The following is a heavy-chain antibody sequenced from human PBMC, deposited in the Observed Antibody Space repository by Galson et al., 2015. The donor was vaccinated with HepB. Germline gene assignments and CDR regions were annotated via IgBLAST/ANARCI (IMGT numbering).Heavy chain of an antibody. V-gene: IGHV5-10-1*01. Sequence: QSGAEVKKPGESLRISCRGSGYSFINYWINWVRQMPGKGLEWMGRIDPSDSHTNYSPSFQGHVTISADKSISTAYLQWSSLKASDTAIYYCARAPAGVSPYRWFDPWGQGTLVTVSS. J-gene: IGHJ5*02. CDR3: ARAPAGVSPYRWFDP. CDR1: GYSFINYW. CDR2: IDPSDSHT. D-gene: IGHD4-11*01.